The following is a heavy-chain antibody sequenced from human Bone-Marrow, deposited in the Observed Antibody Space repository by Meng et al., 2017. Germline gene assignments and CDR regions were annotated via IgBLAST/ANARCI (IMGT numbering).Heavy chain of an antibody. V-gene: IGHV3-15*01. Sequence: GESLKISCAASGFTVSSTYMSWVRQAPGKGLEWVGRIKSNSDGGTTDYAAPVKGRFTISRDDSKNTLYLQMNSLITEDTAVYFCATGAAAADHWGQGTLVTVSS. CDR3: ATGAAAADH. J-gene: IGHJ4*02. D-gene: IGHD6-13*01. CDR1: GFTVSSTY. CDR2: IKSNSDGGTT.